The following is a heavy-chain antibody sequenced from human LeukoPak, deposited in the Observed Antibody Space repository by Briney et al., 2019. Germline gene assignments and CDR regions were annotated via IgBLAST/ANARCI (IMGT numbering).Heavy chain of an antibody. D-gene: IGHD3-10*01. CDR3: ARSDGSGSYYNEYYFDY. V-gene: IGHV1-69*13. CDR1: GGTFSSYA. Sequence: ASVKVSCKASGGTFSSYAISWVRQAPGQGLEWMGGIIPIFGTANYAQKFQGRVTITADESTSTAYMELSSLRSEDTAVYYCARSDGSGSYYNEYYFDYWGQGTLVTVSS. J-gene: IGHJ4*02. CDR2: IIPIFGTA.